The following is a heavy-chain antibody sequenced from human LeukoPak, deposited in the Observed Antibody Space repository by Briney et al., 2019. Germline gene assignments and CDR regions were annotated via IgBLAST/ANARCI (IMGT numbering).Heavy chain of an antibody. CDR3: AHSTTDNTYYYDKSSSNFDC. V-gene: IGHV3-23*01. D-gene: IGHD3-22*01. Sequence: GGSLRLSCAASGFTFSSYAMSWVRQAPGKGLEWVSAISGSGGSTYYADSVKGRFTISRDNSKNTLYLQMNSLRAEDTATYYCAHSTTDNTYYYDKSSSNFDCWGQGTLVTVSS. J-gene: IGHJ4*02. CDR2: ISGSGGST. CDR1: GFTFSSYA.